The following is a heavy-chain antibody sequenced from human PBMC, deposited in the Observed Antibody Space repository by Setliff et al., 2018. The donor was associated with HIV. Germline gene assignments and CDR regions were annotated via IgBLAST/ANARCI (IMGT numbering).Heavy chain of an antibody. J-gene: IGHJ5*02. CDR3: AKDRRYYYGSGSYAAET. V-gene: IGHV3-7*03. CDR1: GFIFNNYG. CDR2: MKYDGTEI. Sequence: GGSLRLSCTASGFIFNNYGMNWVRQVPGKGLEWVANMKYDGTEIYYVDAVKGRFTISRDNAKKSVFLHMNSLRAEDTAVYYCAKDRRYYYGSGSYAAETWGQGTLVTVSS. D-gene: IGHD3-10*01.